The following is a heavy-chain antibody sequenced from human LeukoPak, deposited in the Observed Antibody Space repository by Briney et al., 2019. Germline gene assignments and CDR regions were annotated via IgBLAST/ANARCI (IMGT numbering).Heavy chain of an antibody. J-gene: IGHJ6*02. CDR3: ARESRDFWSGYYLNLAYYYGMDV. CDR1: GYTFTSYG. Sequence: ASVKVSCKASGYTFTSYGISWVRQAPGQGLEWMGWISAYNGNTNYAQKLQGRVTMTTDTSTSTAYVELRSLRSDDTAVYYCARESRDFWSGYYLNLAYYYGMDVWGQGTTVTVSS. V-gene: IGHV1-18*01. D-gene: IGHD3-3*01. CDR2: ISAYNGNT.